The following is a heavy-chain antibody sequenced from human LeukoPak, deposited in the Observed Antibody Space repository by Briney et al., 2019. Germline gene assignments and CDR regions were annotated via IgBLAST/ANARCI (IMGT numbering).Heavy chain of an antibody. CDR3: AKDLIRTARGAYNWFDP. J-gene: IGHJ5*02. CDR2: ISYDGSNK. Sequence: PGGSLRLSCAASGFTFSSYGMHWVRQAPGKGLEWVAVISYDGSNKYYADSVKGRFTISRDNSKNTLYLQMNSLRAEDTAVYYCAKDLIRTARGAYNWFDPWGQGTLVTVSS. CDR1: GFTFSSYG. D-gene: IGHD2-21*01. V-gene: IGHV3-30*18.